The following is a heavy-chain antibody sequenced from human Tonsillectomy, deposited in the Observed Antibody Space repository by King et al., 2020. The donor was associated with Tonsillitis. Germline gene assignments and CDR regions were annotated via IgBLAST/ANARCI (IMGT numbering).Heavy chain of an antibody. CDR3: ARQGGTPRASFDY. J-gene: IGHJ4*02. CDR1: GYTFTSYY. Sequence: VQLVQSGAEVKKPGASVKVSCKASGYTFTSYYMHWVRQAPGQGLEWMGIINPSGGSTSYAQKFQGRVTMTRDTSTSTVYMELSSLRSAATAVYYCARQGGTPRASFDYWGQGTLVTVSS. D-gene: IGHD1-14*01. V-gene: IGHV1-46*01. CDR2: INPSGGST.